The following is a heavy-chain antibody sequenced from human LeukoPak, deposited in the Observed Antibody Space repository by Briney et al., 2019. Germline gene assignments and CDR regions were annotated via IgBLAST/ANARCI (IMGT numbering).Heavy chain of an antibody. CDR2: IVVGSGNT. V-gene: IGHV1-58*02. D-gene: IGHD3-10*01. J-gene: IGHJ4*02. CDR1: GFTFTSSA. CDR3: AANTYGSGSYYFDY. Sequence: SVKVSCKASGFTFTSSAMQWVRQARGQRLEWIGWIVVGSGNTNYAQKFQERVTITRDMSTSTAYMELSSLRSEDTAVYYCAANTYGSGSYYFDYWGQGTLVTVSS.